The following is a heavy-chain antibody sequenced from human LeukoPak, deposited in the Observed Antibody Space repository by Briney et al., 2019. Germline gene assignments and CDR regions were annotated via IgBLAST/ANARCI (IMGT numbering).Heavy chain of an antibody. CDR2: ISSSSNTI. CDR1: GFTFSNYS. V-gene: IGHV3-48*01. Sequence: GGSLRLSCAASGFTFSNYSMNWVRQAPGKGLEWVSYISSSSNTIYYADSVKGRFTISRDNAKNSLYLQMNNLRAEDTAVYYCARGILYSYDYWGQGTLVTVSS. CDR3: ARGILYSYDY. J-gene: IGHJ4*02. D-gene: IGHD2-15*01.